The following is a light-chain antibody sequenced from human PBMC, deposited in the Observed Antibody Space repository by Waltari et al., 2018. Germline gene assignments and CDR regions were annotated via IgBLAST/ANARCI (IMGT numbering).Light chain of an antibody. CDR1: QSISYF. Sequence: DIQMTQSPSSLSASVGDRVTITCRASQSISYFLNWYHQRPGKAPRLLIHGASTLQGGVPSRFSGGGSGTGFSLTISSLQPEDFGTYYCQQSYTSPRTFGQGTKVEIK. V-gene: IGKV1-39*01. CDR3: QQSYTSPRT. CDR2: GAS. J-gene: IGKJ1*01.